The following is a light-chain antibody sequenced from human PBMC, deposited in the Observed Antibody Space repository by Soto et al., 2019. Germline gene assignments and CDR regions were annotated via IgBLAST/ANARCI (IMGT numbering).Light chain of an antibody. J-gene: IGLJ1*01. Sequence: QSALTQPASVSGSPGQSITISCTGTSSDVGGYNYVSWYQQHPGKAPKLMIYEVSNRPSGVSNRFSGSKSGNTAFLIISGLQAEDEADYYCSSYTTTSTLYVFGTGTKLTVL. CDR2: EVS. CDR3: SSYTTTSTLYV. CDR1: SSDVGGYNY. V-gene: IGLV2-14*01.